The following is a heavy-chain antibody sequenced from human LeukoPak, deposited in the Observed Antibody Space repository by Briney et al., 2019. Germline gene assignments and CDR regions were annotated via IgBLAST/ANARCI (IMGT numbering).Heavy chain of an antibody. V-gene: IGHV1-8*01. CDR1: GYTFTSYD. Sequence: ASVKVSCKAFGYTFTSYDINWVRQATGQGLEWMGWMNPNSGNTGYAQKFQGRVTMTRNTSISTAYMELSSLRSEDTAVYYCARGQRAAAGTNDYWGQGTLVTVSS. CDR3: ARGQRAAAGTNDY. D-gene: IGHD6-13*01. J-gene: IGHJ4*02. CDR2: MNPNSGNT.